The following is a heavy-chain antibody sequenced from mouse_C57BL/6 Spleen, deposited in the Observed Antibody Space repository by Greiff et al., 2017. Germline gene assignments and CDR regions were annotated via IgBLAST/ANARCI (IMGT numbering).Heavy chain of an antibody. J-gene: IGHJ3*01. CDR2: IDPSDSET. Sequence: QVQLQQPGAELVRPGSSVKLSCKASGYTFTSYWMHWVKQRPIQGLEWIGNIDPSDSETHYNQKFKDKATLTVDKSSSTAYMQLSSLTSEDSAGYYCAREGIDGSSAWFADWGQGTLVTVSA. D-gene: IGHD1-1*01. CDR1: GYTFTSYW. V-gene: IGHV1-52*01. CDR3: AREGIDGSSAWFAD.